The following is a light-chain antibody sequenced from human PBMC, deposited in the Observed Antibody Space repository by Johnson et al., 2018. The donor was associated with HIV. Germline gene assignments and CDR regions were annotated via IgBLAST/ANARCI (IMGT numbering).Light chain of an antibody. CDR3: GTFDSSRRTGGV. V-gene: IGLV1-51*01. CDR2: DNN. Sequence: QSVLTQPPSVSAAPGQKVTISCSGSSSNIGNNYVSWYQQLPGTAPKLLIYDNNKRPSGIPDRFSGSKSGTSATLGITGLQTGDEDDYYCGTFDSSRRTGGVFGTWTNVTVL. CDR1: SSNIGNNY. J-gene: IGLJ1*01.